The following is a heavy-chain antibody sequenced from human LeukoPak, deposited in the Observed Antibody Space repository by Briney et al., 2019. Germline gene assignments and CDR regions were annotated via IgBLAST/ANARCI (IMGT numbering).Heavy chain of an antibody. CDR3: AKDSGYSSSWLTRFDY. V-gene: IGHV3-9*01. CDR2: ISWNSGSI. D-gene: IGHD6-13*01. J-gene: IGHJ4*02. CDR1: GFTFDDYA. Sequence: PGGSLRLSCAASGFTFDDYAMHWVRQAPGEGLEWVSGISWNSGSIGYADSVKGRFTISRDNAKNSLYLQMNSLRAEDTALYYCAKDSGYSSSWLTRFDYWGQGTLVTVSS.